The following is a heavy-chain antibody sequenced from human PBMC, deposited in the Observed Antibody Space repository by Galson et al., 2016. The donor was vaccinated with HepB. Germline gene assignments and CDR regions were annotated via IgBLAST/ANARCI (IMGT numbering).Heavy chain of an antibody. CDR2: IGGGDGGST. CDR1: GFTFRSYA. Sequence: SLRLSCAASGFTFRSYAMSWVRQAPGKGLEWVSVIGGGDGGSTYHADSVKGRFAISRANSKNTLYLQMNSLRAEDTAVFYCARHHYRSSSRTHCFYIWGQGTMVTVSS. V-gene: IGHV3-23*01. J-gene: IGHJ3*02. D-gene: IGHD6-6*01. CDR3: ARHHYRSSSRTHCFYI.